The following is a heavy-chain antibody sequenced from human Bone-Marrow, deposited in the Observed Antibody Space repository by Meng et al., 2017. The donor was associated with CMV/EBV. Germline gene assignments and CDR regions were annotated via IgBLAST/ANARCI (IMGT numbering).Heavy chain of an antibody. CDR3: ARHPGLQQLWEVAF. CDR2: IYYSGST. D-gene: IGHD6-13*01. J-gene: IGHJ4*02. CDR1: GGSISSSSYY. V-gene: IGHV4-39*01. Sequence: SETLSLTCTVSGGSISSSSYYWGWIRQPPGKGLEWIGSIYYSGSTYYNPSLKSRVTISVDTSNNQFSLKPSSVTAADTAVYYCARHPGLQQLWEVAFWGQGTLVTVSS.